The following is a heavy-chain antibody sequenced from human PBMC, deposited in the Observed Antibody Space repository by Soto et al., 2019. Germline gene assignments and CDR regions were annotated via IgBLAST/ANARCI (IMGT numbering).Heavy chain of an antibody. Sequence: QLQLQESGPGLVKPSETLSLTCTVSGGSISSSSYYWGWIRQPPGKGLEWIGSIYYSGSTYYNPSHTRLATIPFDTSRNQFSLKLSSVTAADTAVYYCARLRYQLWSNWFDPWGQGTLVTVSS. CDR2: IYYSGST. V-gene: IGHV4-39*01. J-gene: IGHJ5*02. D-gene: IGHD5-18*01. CDR1: GGSISSSSYY. CDR3: ARLRYQLWSNWFDP.